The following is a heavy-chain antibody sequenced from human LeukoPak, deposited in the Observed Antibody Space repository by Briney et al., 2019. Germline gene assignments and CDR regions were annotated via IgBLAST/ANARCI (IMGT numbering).Heavy chain of an antibody. V-gene: IGHV4-59*01. Sequence: SETLSLTCTVSGGSISSYYWSWIRQPPGKGLEWIGYIYYSGNTNYNPSLKSRVTISVGTSKNQFSLKLSSVTAADTAVYYCASHCSGGSCYEGSYWGQGTLVTVSS. D-gene: IGHD2-15*01. CDR1: GGSISSYY. J-gene: IGHJ4*02. CDR2: IYYSGNT. CDR3: ASHCSGGSCYEGSY.